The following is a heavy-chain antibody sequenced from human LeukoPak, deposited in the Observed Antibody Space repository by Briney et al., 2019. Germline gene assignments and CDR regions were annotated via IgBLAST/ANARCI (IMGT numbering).Heavy chain of an antibody. J-gene: IGHJ4*02. CDR1: GGSISSSNYY. V-gene: IGHV4-61*01. CDR2: IYYSGST. Sequence: SETLSLTCTVSGGSISSSNYYWSWIRQPPGKGLEWIGYIYYSGSTNYNPSLKSRVTISVDTSKNQFSLKLSSVTAADTAVYYCARGGYANSYGYWGQGTLVTVSS. D-gene: IGHD2-2*01. CDR3: ARGGYANSYGY.